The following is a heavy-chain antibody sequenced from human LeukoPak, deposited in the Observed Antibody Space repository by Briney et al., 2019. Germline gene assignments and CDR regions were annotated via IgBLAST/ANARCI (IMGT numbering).Heavy chain of an antibody. CDR2: ISGSGGST. J-gene: IGHJ4*02. Sequence: GGSLRLSCPASGFTFSSYAMSWVRQAPGKGLEWVSAISGSGGSTYYADSVKGRFTISRDNSKNTLYLQMNSLRAEDTAVYYCAKDGIVYATGYYFDYWGQGTLVTVSS. D-gene: IGHD1-26*01. V-gene: IGHV3-23*01. CDR1: GFTFSSYA. CDR3: AKDGIVYATGYYFDY.